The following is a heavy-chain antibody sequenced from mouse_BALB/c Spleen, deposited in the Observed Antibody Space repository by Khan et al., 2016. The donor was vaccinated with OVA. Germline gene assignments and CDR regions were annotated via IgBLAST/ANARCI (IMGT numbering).Heavy chain of an antibody. Sequence: VQLKESGAEFVKPGASVKLSCTASGFNIKDIYIHWVKQRPEQGLEWIGRIDPANDKTNYDPKFQGKATITADTSSNTAYLHLSSLTSEDTVVYYCTHSLLLYAMDYWGQGTSVTVSS. J-gene: IGHJ4*01. V-gene: IGHV14-3*02. CDR3: THSLLLYAMDY. CDR1: GFNIKDIY. D-gene: IGHD1-2*01. CDR2: IDPANDKT.